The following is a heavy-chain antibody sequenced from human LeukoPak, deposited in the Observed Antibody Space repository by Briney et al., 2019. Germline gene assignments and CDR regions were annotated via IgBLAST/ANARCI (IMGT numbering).Heavy chain of an antibody. CDR1: GYSLTSYC. CDR3: ARSSRGYYDSSGYYFDY. Sequence: GESLKITCKGSGYSLTSYCIGWVPQMPGKGLAPMRNIYPGDSDTRYSPSFQGQVTISADKSISTAYLQWSSLKASDTAMYYCARSSRGYYDSSGYYFDYWGQGTMVTVSS. D-gene: IGHD3-22*01. V-gene: IGHV5-51*01. CDR2: IYPGDSDT. J-gene: IGHJ4*02.